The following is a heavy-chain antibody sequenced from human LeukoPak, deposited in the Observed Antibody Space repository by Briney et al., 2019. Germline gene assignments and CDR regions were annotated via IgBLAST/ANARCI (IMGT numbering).Heavy chain of an antibody. Sequence: GSLRLSCAASGFTFSSYWMSWVRQPPGKGLEWIGYIYHIGSSSYNPSLNSRVTMSIDTSTNQFSLRLSSVTAADTAIYYCARETSWRYFDYWGQGILVTVSS. D-gene: IGHD5-24*01. V-gene: IGHV4-59*01. CDR1: GFTFSSYW. CDR3: ARETSWRYFDY. J-gene: IGHJ4*02. CDR2: IYHIGSS.